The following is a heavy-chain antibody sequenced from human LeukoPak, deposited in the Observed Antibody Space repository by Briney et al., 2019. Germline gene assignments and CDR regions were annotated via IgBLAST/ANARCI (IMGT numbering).Heavy chain of an antibody. J-gene: IGHJ6*02. CDR2: ISSSSDYI. Sequence: GGSLRLSCPASGFTFSDYSISWVRQAPGKGLEWVSSISSSSDYIYYADSVKGRFTISRDNARNSLYLQMNSLRAEDTAVYYCARSRSVSNYKGMDVWGQGTTVTASS. D-gene: IGHD5/OR15-5a*01. CDR1: GFTFSDYS. V-gene: IGHV3-21*01. CDR3: ARSRSVSNYKGMDV.